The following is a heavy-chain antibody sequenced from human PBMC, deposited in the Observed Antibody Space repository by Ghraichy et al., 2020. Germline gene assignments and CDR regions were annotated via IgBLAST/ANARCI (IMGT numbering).Heavy chain of an antibody. J-gene: IGHJ6*02. CDR3: ARLPLHCSGGSCYSVYYYYYGMDV. Sequence: SETLSLTCTVSGGSISSSSYYWGWIRQPPGKGLEWIGSIYYSGSTYYNPSLKSRVTISVDTSKNQFSLKLSSVTAADTAVYYCARLPLHCSGGSCYSVYYYYYGMDVWGQGTTVTVSS. CDR2: IYYSGST. D-gene: IGHD2-15*01. V-gene: IGHV4-39*01. CDR1: GGSISSSSYY.